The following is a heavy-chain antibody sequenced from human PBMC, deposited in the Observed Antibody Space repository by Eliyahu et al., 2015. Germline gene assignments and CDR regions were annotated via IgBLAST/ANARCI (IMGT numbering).Heavy chain of an antibody. CDR1: GYTFTDSA. J-gene: IGHJ5*02. V-gene: IGHV1-3*04. D-gene: IGHD1-26*01. Sequence: QVQLVQSGAEVKKPGASVKLSCKASGYTFTDSAMHWVRQAPGQRLEWMGWINTGNGHTEYSQRFQGRVTMTRDTSASTAYMEPGRPRSEDTSVYYCARAISVGATGSWGQGTLVTVSS. CDR3: ARAISVGATGS. CDR2: INTGNGHT.